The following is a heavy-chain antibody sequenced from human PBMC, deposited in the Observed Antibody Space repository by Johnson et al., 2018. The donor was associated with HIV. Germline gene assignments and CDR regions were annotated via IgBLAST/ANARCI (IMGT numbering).Heavy chain of an antibody. Sequence: VQLVESGGGLVQPGGSLRLSCAASGFTFSSNDMHWVRQATGKGLEWVSAIGTAGDTYYPGSVKGRFTISRENAKNSLYLQMNSLRAEDTAVYHCARGAMTMTQKGAFDVWGQGTMVTVSS. CDR1: GFTFSSND. CDR2: IGTAGDT. J-gene: IGHJ3*01. V-gene: IGHV3-13*01. CDR3: ARGAMTMTQKGAFDV.